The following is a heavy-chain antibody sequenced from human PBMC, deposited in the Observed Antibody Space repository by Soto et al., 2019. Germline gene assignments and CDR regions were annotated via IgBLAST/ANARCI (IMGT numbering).Heavy chain of an antibody. V-gene: IGHV3-48*02. CDR3: ARVFVYDSSGYYR. J-gene: IGHJ5*02. D-gene: IGHD3-22*01. CDR1: GFTFSSYS. CDR2: ISSSSSTI. Sequence: GGSLRLSCAASGFTFSSYSMNWVRQAPGKGLEWVSYISSSSSTIYYAASVKGRFTISRDNAKNSLYLQMNSLRDEDTAVYYCARVFVYDSSGYYRWGHGTLVTVSS.